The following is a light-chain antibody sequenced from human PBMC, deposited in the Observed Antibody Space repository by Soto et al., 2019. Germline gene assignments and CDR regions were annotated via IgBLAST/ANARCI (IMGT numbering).Light chain of an antibody. Sequence: EIVMTQSPATLSVSPGESETLSCRASQSVSSNLAWHQQKPGQAPRILMYDASTRATGISARFSGSGSGTEFTLTISSLQSEDFAVYYCQQYHNWPITVGQGTRLEIK. CDR2: DAS. V-gene: IGKV3-15*01. CDR3: QQYHNWPIT. J-gene: IGKJ5*01. CDR1: QSVSSN.